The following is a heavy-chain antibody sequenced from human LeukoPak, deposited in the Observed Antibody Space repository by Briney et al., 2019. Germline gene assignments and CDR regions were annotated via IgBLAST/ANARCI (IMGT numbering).Heavy chain of an antibody. D-gene: IGHD3-10*01. J-gene: IGHJ4*02. CDR1: GYTFPNYD. Sequence: ASVKVSCKTSGYTFPNYDIYWVRQAPGQGLEWMGIINPSGGSTSYAQKFQGRVTMTRDMSTSTVYMELSSLRSEDTAVYYCARDFGGPGDYWGQGTLVTVSS. V-gene: IGHV1-46*01. CDR3: ARDFGGPGDY. CDR2: INPSGGST.